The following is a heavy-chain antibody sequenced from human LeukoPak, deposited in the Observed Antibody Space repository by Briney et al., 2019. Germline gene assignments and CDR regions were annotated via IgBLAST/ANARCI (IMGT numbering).Heavy chain of an antibody. CDR3: ARVYGSGNY. J-gene: IGHJ4*02. D-gene: IGHD3-10*01. CDR2: ISSSGSTI. Sequence: GGSLRLSCAASGFTFSTNAMNWVRQAPGKGLEWVSYISSSGSTIYYADSVKGRFTISRDNAKNSLYLQMNSLRAEDTAVYYCARVYGSGNYWGQGTLVTVSS. CDR1: GFTFSTNA. V-gene: IGHV3-48*03.